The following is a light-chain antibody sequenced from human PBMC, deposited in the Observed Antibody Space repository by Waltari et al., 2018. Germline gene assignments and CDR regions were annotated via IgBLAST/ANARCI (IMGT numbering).Light chain of an antibody. V-gene: IGLV1-44*01. CDR1: SSNIGSHP. CDR2: SNN. J-gene: IGLJ2*01. CDR3: AAWDDSLNGVV. Sequence: QSVLTQPPSASGTPGQRVTISCSGSSSNIGSHPVNWYQQLPGTAPTLLISSNNQRPSGVPDRFSGSKSGTSASLAISGLQSEDEADYYCAAWDDSLNGVVFGGGTKLTVL.